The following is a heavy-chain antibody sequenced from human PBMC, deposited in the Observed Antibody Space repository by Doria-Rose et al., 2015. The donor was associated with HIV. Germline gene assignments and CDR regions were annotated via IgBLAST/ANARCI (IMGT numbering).Heavy chain of an antibody. V-gene: IGHV4-59*01. CDR2: IFYTGST. CDR1: GGSISHYY. Sequence: QVQLQQWGPGLVKPSKTLSLTCSVSGGSISHYYWSWIRQPPGKGLEYIGGIFYTGSTNYSPSLKSRVSISIDTSKNKFSLRLSSVTAADTAVYYCARVLSGTYDYWGQGTLVTVSS. J-gene: IGHJ4*02. CDR3: ARVLSGTYDY. D-gene: IGHD1-26*01.